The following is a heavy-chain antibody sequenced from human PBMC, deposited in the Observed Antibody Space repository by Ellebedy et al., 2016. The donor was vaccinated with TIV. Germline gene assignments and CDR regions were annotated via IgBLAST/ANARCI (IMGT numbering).Heavy chain of an antibody. CDR1: GFSFTSFG. D-gene: IGHD1/OR15-1a*01. V-gene: IGHV3-33*01. Sequence: GGSLRLSCAASGFSFTSFGINWVRQAPGKGLEWVGIAWYDGTKTYYGDSVKGRFTIARDNSRNTVSLQMNSLRAEDTAVYFCARVANKSTPLDYWGQGTLVTVSS. CDR3: ARVANKSTPLDY. CDR2: AWYDGTKT. J-gene: IGHJ4*02.